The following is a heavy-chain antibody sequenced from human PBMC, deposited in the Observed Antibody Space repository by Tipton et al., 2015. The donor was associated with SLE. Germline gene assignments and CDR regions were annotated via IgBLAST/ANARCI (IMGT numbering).Heavy chain of an antibody. V-gene: IGHV4-59*12. J-gene: IGHJ6*03. CDR2: VYNSGAT. Sequence: TLSLTCTVSGGSISQYYWTWIRQSPGQGLEWVGYVYNSGATDTNPSLKSRVTISVGTSRNQFSLKLSSVTAADTAVYYCARDSSGWSEDSYYFYVDVWGKGTTVTVSS. D-gene: IGHD6-19*01. CDR1: GGSISQYY. CDR3: ARDSSGWSEDSYYFYVDV.